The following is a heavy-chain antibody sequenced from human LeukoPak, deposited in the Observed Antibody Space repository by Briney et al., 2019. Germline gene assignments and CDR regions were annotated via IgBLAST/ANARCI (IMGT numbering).Heavy chain of an antibody. J-gene: IGHJ4*02. Sequence: PSETLSLTCTVSGGSISSSSYYWGWIRQPPGKGLEWIGSISYSGNTYYNPSLKSRVTMSVDTSKNQFSLKLSSVTAADTALYYCARPVWSGYFDGAAFDFWGQGTLVTVSS. D-gene: IGHD3-3*01. V-gene: IGHV4-39*01. CDR2: ISYSGNT. CDR1: GGSISSSSYY. CDR3: ARPVWSGYFDGAAFDF.